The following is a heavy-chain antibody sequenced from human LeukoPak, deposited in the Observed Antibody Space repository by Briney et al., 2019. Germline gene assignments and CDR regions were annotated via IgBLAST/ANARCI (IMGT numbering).Heavy chain of an antibody. CDR3: ARDVGYSGYLDY. D-gene: IGHD5-12*01. Sequence: SETLSLTCTVSGGSVSSGSYYWSWIRQPPGKGLEWIGYIYYSGSTNYNPSLKSRVTISVDTSKNQFSLKLSSVTAADTAVYYCARDVGYSGYLDYWGQGTPVTVSS. CDR1: GGSVSSGSYY. J-gene: IGHJ4*02. CDR2: IYYSGST. V-gene: IGHV4-61*01.